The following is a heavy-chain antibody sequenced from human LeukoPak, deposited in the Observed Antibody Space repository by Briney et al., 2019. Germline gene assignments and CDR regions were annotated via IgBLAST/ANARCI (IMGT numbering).Heavy chain of an antibody. CDR2: ISERGCST. CDR1: GISLSNYA. D-gene: IGHD3-10*01. CDR3: AKRGVVIRGLLVIGYNQEAYHYDF. J-gene: IGHJ4*02. V-gene: IGHV3-23*01. Sequence: PGGSLRLSCVVSGISLSNYAMTWVRQAPGKGLEGVSYISERGCSTTYADSVKGRFTISRDTSLNTLYLQMNNLRAEDTAVYFCAKRGVVIRGLLVIGYNQEAYHYDFWGQGGLVTVSS.